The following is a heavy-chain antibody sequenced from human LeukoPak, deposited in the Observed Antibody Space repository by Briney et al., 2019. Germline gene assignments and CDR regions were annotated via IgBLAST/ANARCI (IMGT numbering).Heavy chain of an antibody. D-gene: IGHD2-15*01. CDR2: ISGSGDST. V-gene: IGHV3-23*01. Sequence: GGSPRLSCAASGFTFSDYAMTWVRQAPGKGLEWVSSISGSGDSTYYADSLKGRFTISRDNSKSILYLQMNNVRAEDTAVYYCASSGYCSGGSCSLRYWYFDLWGRGTLVTVSS. CDR1: GFTFSDYA. J-gene: IGHJ2*01. CDR3: ASSGYCSGGSCSLRYWYFDL.